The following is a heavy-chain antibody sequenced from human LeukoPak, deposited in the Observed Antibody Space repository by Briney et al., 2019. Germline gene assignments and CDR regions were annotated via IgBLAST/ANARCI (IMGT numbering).Heavy chain of an antibody. D-gene: IGHD1-26*01. CDR2: ISSNGGST. CDR3: AKVRTYSGSYLVDY. V-gene: IGHV3-64*01. Sequence: GGSLRLSCAASGFTFSSYEMNWVRQAPGKGLEYVSAISSNGGSTYYANSVKGRFTISRDNSKNTLYLQMNSLRAEDTAVYYCAKVRTYSGSYLVDYWGQGTLVTVSS. J-gene: IGHJ4*02. CDR1: GFTFSSYE.